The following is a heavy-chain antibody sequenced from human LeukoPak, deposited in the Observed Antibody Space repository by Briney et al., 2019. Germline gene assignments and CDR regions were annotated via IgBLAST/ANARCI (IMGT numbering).Heavy chain of an antibody. CDR1: GGTFSSYA. V-gene: IGHV1-69*04. D-gene: IGHD3-22*01. CDR3: ARAVSSHYYDSSGQI. J-gene: IGHJ3*02. CDR2: IIPILGIA. Sequence: GASVKVSCKASGGTFSSYAISWVRQAPGRGLEWMGRIIPILGIANYAQKFQGRVTITADKSTSTAYMELSSLRSEDTAVYYCARAVSSHYYDSSGQIWGQGTMVTVSS.